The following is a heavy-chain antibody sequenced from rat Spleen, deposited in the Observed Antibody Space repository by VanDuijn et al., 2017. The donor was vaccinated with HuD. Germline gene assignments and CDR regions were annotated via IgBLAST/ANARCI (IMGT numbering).Heavy chain of an antibody. CDR3: ARWMENSGYWYFDF. V-gene: IGHV5-25*01. D-gene: IGHD4-3*01. CDR1: GFTVSDYN. Sequence: EVQLVESGGASVQPGGSMRLSCAASGFTVSDYNMAWIRQAPGKGLEWVASITNTGGSTYYPDSVKGRFTISRDNAENTVYLQMNSLRSEDTATYYCARWMENSGYWYFDFWGPGTMVTVSS. J-gene: IGHJ1*01. CDR2: ITNTGGST.